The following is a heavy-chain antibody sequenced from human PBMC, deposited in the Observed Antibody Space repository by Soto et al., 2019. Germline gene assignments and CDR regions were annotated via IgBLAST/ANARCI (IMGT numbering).Heavy chain of an antibody. CDR1: GGTFSSYA. D-gene: IGHD6-19*01. Sequence: GASVKVSCKASGGTFSSYAISWVRQAPGQGLEWMGGIIPIFGTANYAQKFQGRVTITADESTSTAYMELSSLRSEGTAVYYCARSYSSGWSEGYYWGQGTLVTVSS. J-gene: IGHJ4*02. V-gene: IGHV1-69*13. CDR3: ARSYSSGWSEGYY. CDR2: IIPIFGTA.